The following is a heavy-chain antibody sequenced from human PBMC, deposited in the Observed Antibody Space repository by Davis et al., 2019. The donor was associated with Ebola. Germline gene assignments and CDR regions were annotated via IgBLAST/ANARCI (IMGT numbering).Heavy chain of an antibody. CDR1: DGSISSHY. Sequence: PSETLSLTCSFSDGSISSHYWNWIRQPPGKGLEWVGIIYDSGRTHYNPSIKNRVTISEDTSKNQFSLNLRSVTAADTAVYYCVRFGRGAYWGQGTLVTVSS. CDR3: VRFGRGAY. CDR2: IYDSGRT. J-gene: IGHJ4*02. D-gene: IGHD3-16*01. V-gene: IGHV4-59*11.